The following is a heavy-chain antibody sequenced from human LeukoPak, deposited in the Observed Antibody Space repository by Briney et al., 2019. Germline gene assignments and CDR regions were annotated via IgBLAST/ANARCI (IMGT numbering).Heavy chain of an antibody. CDR3: ARHLSGTAMAHYFDH. D-gene: IGHD5-18*01. V-gene: IGHV4-4*07. J-gene: IGHJ4*02. CDR2: FYASGTT. Sequence: SETLSLTCTVSGGSIVSHYWNWTRQPAGRGLEWIGRFYASGTTNTSPSLKSRVTMSVDTSKNQFSLKLSSVTAADTGVYYCARHLSGTAMAHYFDHWGQGTVVTVSS. CDR1: GGSIVSHY.